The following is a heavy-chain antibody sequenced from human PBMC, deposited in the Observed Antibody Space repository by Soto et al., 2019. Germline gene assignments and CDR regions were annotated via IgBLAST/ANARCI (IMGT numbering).Heavy chain of an antibody. V-gene: IGHV1-69*01. J-gene: IGHJ2*01. CDR3: ARGIEEMATTTAVWSFDL. CDR2: IIPFFGTA. Sequence: QVQLVQSGAEVKKPGSSVKVSCKASGDTFSSHAFGWVRQAPGQGLEWVGGIIPFFGTANYAQKFQGRVAITADESTTTVYMELSSLTSEDTAVYYCARGIEEMATTTAVWSFDLWGRGTLVTVYS. D-gene: IGHD1-1*01. CDR1: GDTFSSHA.